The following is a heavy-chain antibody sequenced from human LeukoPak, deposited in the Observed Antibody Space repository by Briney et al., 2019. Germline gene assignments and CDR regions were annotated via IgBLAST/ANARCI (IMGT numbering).Heavy chain of an antibody. CDR3: AYDSSGYYSLIY. Sequence: SETLSLTCTVSGGSISSSSYYWGWIRQPPGKGLEWLVSIYYSGSTYYNPSLKSRVTISVDTSKNRLSLKLSSVTAADTAVYYCAYDSSGYYSLIYWGQGTLVTVSS. J-gene: IGHJ4*02. CDR2: IYYSGST. V-gene: IGHV4-39*01. D-gene: IGHD3-22*01. CDR1: GGSISSSSYY.